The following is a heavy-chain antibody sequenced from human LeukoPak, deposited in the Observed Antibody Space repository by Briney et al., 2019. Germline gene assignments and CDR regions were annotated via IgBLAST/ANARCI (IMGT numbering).Heavy chain of an antibody. Sequence: PSETLSLTCAVYGGSFSGYYWSWIRQPPGKGLEWIGEINHSRSTNYNPSLKSRVTISVDTSKNQFSLKLSSVTAADTAVYYCASYYYGSGSGGAFDIWGQGTMVTVSS. CDR1: GGSFSGYY. D-gene: IGHD3-10*01. CDR3: ASYYYGSGSGGAFDI. V-gene: IGHV4-34*01. CDR2: INHSRST. J-gene: IGHJ3*02.